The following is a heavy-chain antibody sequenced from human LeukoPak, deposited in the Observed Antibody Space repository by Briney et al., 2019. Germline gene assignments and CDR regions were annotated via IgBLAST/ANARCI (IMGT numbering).Heavy chain of an antibody. V-gene: IGHV3-74*01. J-gene: IGHJ4*02. CDR1: GFTFSSYW. D-gene: IGHD3-3*01. CDR3: ARVVTIFGVVTSPFDY. CDR2: INTDGSST. Sequence: GGSLRLSCAASGFTFSSYWMHWVRQAPGKGLVWVSRINTDGSSTSYADSVKGRFTISRDNAKNTLYLQMNSLRAEDTAVYYCARVVTIFGVVTSPFDYWGQGTLVTVSS.